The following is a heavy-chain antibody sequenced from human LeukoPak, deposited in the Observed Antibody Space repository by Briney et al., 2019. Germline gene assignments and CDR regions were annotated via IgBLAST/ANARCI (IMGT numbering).Heavy chain of an antibody. D-gene: IGHD2-2*01. CDR2: IYTSGST. CDR1: GGSISSGSYY. CDR3: ARNTLYCSSTSCYDY. Sequence: PSQTLSLTCTVSGGSISSGSYYWSWIRQPAGKGLEWIGRIYTSGSTNYNPSLKSRVTISVDTSKNQFSLKLSSVTAADTAVYYCARNTLYCSSTSCYDYWGQGTLVTVSS. V-gene: IGHV4-61*02. J-gene: IGHJ4*02.